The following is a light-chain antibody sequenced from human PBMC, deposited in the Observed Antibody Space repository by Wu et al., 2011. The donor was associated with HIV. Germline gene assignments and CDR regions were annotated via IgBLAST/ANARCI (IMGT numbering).Light chain of an antibody. CDR3: QQYDSWPLT. CDR1: QSVRGT. Sequence: EIVLTQSPATLTLSPGERATLSCRASQSVRGTLAWYQHRPGQTPRLLIYDASHRATGIPARFSGSGSGTDFTLSISSLRSEDFGIYYCQQYDSWPLTFGQGTRLEIK. V-gene: IGKV3D-15*01. J-gene: IGKJ5*01. CDR2: DAS.